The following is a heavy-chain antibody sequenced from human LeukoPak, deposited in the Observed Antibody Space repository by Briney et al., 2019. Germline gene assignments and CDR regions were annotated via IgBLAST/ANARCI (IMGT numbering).Heavy chain of an antibody. CDR1: APSISSGCYY. D-gene: IGHD1-1*01. V-gene: IGHV4-31*03. Sequence: SLTSIVSAPSISSGCYYWDWTLQHPVKGLEGIGSIYNSGSTYYNPSLKSRVTISVDTSRNHFSLKRSSVTAADTAVYCCARGYGYYNYMDGWGKGTTVTVSS. J-gene: IGHJ6*03. CDR2: IYNSGST. CDR3: ARGYGYYNYMDG.